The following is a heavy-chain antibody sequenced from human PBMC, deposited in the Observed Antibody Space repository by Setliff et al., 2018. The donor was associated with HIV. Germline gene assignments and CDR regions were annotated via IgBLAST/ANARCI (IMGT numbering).Heavy chain of an antibody. V-gene: IGHV4-31*03. Sequence: SETLSLTCTVSGASISSSSYYWGWIRQPPGKGLEWIGYIYYSGSTYYNPSPKSRVTISVDTSKNQFSLKLSSVTAADTAVYYCARDEAVADAFDIWGQGTMVTVSS. D-gene: IGHD2-15*01. CDR2: IYYSGST. J-gene: IGHJ3*02. CDR3: ARDEAVADAFDI. CDR1: GASISSSSYY.